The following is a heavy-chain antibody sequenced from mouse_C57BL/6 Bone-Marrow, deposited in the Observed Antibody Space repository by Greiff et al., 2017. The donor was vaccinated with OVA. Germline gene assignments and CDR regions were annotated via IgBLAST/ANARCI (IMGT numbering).Heavy chain of an antibody. D-gene: IGHD2-1*01. J-gene: IGHJ2*01. V-gene: IGHV1-5*01. CDR3: TPRVTEPFDY. CDR1: GYTFTSYW. CDR2: IYPGNSDT. Sequence: EVKVVESGTVLARPGASVKMSCKTSGYTFTSYWMHWVKQRPGQGLEWIGAIYPGNSDTSYNQKFKGKAKLTAVTSASTAYMELSSLTNEDSAVYYCTPRVTEPFDYWGQGTTLTVSS.